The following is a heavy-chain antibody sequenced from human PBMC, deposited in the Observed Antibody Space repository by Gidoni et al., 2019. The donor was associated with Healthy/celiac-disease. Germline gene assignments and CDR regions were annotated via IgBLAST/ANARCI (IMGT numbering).Heavy chain of an antibody. CDR2: ISGSGGST. Sequence: EVQLLESGGGLVQPGGSLRLSCAASGFTFSSYAMSWVRQAPGKGLEWVSAISGSGGSTYYADSVKGRFTISRDNSKNTLYLQMNSLRAEDTAVYYCANCLPYYYDSSGYYNDYWGQGTLVTVSS. CDR3: ANCLPYYYDSSGYYNDY. V-gene: IGHV3-23*01. J-gene: IGHJ4*02. CDR1: GFTFSSYA. D-gene: IGHD3-22*01.